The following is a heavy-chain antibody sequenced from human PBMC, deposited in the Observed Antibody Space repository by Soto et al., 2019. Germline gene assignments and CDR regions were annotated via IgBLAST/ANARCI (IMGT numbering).Heavy chain of an antibody. CDR3: AKDKGRTAIDY. CDR2: IANDGRSE. J-gene: IGHJ4*02. Sequence: QVQLVESGGGVVQPGRSLRLSCAASGLTFSAAGMHWVRQAPGKGLECVAFIANDGRSESYADSVKGRFTISRDNSQNRLYLQMNGLRAEDTAVYYCAKDKGRTAIDYWGQGTLVSVSS. CDR1: GLTFSAAG. V-gene: IGHV3-30*18.